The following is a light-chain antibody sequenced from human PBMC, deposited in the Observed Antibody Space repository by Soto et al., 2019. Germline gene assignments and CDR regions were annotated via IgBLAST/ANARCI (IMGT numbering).Light chain of an antibody. CDR3: SSYTTSSLGV. CDR2: EVT. Sequence: QSVLTQPASVSGSLGQSITIACTGTSSDVGRYNYVSWYQQHPGKAPKLMIYEVTNRPSWVSNCFSGSKSGNTACLTIAGLQAEDEADYYCSSYTTSSLGVFGGGTK. CDR1: SSDVGRYNY. J-gene: IGLJ2*01. V-gene: IGLV2-14*01.